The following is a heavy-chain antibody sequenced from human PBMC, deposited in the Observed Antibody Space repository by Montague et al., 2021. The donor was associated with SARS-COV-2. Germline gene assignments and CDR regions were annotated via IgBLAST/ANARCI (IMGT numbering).Heavy chain of an antibody. CDR2: NYYSGSS. V-gene: IGHV4-39*07. D-gene: IGHD3-10*01. J-gene: IGHJ4*02. CDR1: GGSISSSSYY. CDR3: AKLLWFRGGFDY. Sequence: SETLSLTCTVSGGSISSSSYYWGWIRQPPGKGLEWIVCNYYSGSSYYNPSPKSRVTISVDTSKNQFSLKLSSVTAADTAVYYCAKLLWFRGGFDYWGQGTLVTVSS.